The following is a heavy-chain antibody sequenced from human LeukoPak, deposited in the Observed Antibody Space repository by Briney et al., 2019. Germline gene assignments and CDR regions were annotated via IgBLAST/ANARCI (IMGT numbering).Heavy chain of an antibody. Sequence: ASVKVSCKASGYTFTSYGISWVRQAPGQGLEWMGWISAYNGNTNYAQKLQGRVTMTTDTSTSTAYMELRSLRSDDTAVYYCAEANYYDSSGDLGLDPWGQGTLVTVSS. CDR1: GYTFTSYG. J-gene: IGHJ5*02. CDR2: ISAYNGNT. V-gene: IGHV1-18*01. CDR3: AEANYYDSSGDLGLDP. D-gene: IGHD3-22*01.